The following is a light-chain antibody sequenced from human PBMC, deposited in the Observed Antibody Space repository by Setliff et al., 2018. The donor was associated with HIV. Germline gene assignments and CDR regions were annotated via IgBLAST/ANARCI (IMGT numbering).Light chain of an antibody. CDR1: SSDVGGCNY. CDR2: EVR. Sequence: QSALTQPASVSGSPGQSITISCTGTSSDVGGCNYVSWYQQHPGKAPKLIIYEVRNRPSGVSSRFSGSKSGNTASLTISGLQTEDEADYYCSSYAITNTLPFGTGTKVTVL. CDR3: SSYAITNTLP. J-gene: IGLJ1*01. V-gene: IGLV2-14*01.